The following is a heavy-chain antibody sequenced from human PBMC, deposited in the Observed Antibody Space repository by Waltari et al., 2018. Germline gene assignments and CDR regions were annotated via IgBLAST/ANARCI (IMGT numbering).Heavy chain of an antibody. CDR3: ARRLRWYYYGMDV. V-gene: IGHV3-48*03. J-gene: IGHJ6*02. CDR2: ISSSGSTI. D-gene: IGHD4-17*01. CDR1: GFTFSSSE. Sequence: EVQLVESGGGLVQPGGSLRLSCAASGFTFSSSEMNWARQAPGKGLEWVSYISSSGSTIYYADSVKGRFTISRDNAKNSLYLQMNSLRAEDTAVYYCARRLRWYYYGMDVWGQGTTVTVSS.